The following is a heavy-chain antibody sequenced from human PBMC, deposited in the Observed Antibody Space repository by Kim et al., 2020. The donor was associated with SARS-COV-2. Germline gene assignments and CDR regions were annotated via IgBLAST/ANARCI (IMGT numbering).Heavy chain of an antibody. V-gene: IGHV3-30*07. CDR3: ARDRDTAMVMVYYGMDV. Sequence: VKGRFTISRDNSKNTLYLKMNSLRAEDTAVYYCARDRDTAMVMVYYGMDVWGQGTTVTVSS. J-gene: IGHJ6*02. D-gene: IGHD5-18*01.